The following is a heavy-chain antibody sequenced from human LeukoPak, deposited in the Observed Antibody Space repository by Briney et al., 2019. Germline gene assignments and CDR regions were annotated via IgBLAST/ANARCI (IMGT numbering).Heavy chain of an antibody. CDR1: GGSFNDYY. J-gene: IGHJ4*02. V-gene: IGHV4-34*01. D-gene: IGHD2-2*01. CDR3: ASGYAEVLLVAEAFDY. Sequence: SETLSLTCAVYGGSFNDYYWSWIRQPPGKGLEWIGDINHRGSANYNPSLKSRVSMSVDTSKNQFSLRLTSVTASDTAVYFCASGYAEVLLVAEAFDYWGQGTLVTVSS. CDR2: INHRGSA.